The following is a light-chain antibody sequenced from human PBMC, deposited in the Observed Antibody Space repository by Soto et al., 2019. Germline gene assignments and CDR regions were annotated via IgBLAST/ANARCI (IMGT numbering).Light chain of an antibody. CDR3: QQYGSSPRT. V-gene: IGKV3-20*01. J-gene: IGKJ1*01. Sequence: VWTQSPGTLSLSPGERATLSCRASQSVSSSYLAWYQQKPGQAPRLLIYGASSRATGIPDRFSGSGSGTDFTLTISSLEPEDFAVYYCQQYGSSPRTFGQGTKVDIK. CDR2: GAS. CDR1: QSVSSSY.